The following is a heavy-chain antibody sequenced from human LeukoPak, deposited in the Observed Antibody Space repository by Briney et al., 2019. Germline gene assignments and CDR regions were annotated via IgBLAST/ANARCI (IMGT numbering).Heavy chain of an antibody. CDR1: GGSFSSYY. CDR3: ARDSGPDN. CDR2: INHSGST. Sequence: SETLSLTCAVYGGSFSSYYWSWIRQPPGKGLEWIGEINHSGSTNYNPSLKSRVTIPVDTSKDQFSLKLSSVTAADTAVYFSARDSGPDNWGARTLCTLSP. J-gene: IGHJ4*02. V-gene: IGHV4-34*01. D-gene: IGHD3-10*01.